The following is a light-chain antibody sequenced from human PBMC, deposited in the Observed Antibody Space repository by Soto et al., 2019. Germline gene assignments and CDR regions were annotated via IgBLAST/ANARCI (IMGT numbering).Light chain of an antibody. V-gene: IGLV1-40*01. J-gene: IGLJ2*01. CDR1: HSDIGAGYG. Sequence: QSVLTQPPSVTGAPGQRVTISCTGSHSDIGAGYGVHWYQQFPHSAPKLLIYDTNNRPSGVPDRFSGSKSGTSASLAITGLQAEDEADYYCQSYDSSLSAVVFGGGTKLTVL. CDR3: QSYDSSLSAVV. CDR2: DTN.